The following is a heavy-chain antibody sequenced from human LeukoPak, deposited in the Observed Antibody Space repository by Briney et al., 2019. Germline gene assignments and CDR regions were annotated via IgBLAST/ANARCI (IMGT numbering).Heavy chain of an antibody. Sequence: SVKVSCKASGGTFSSYAISWVRQAPGQGLEWMGGIIPIFGTANYAQKFQGRVTITADESTSTAYMELSSLRSEDTAVYYCATAPDKWDTARHFDYWGQGTLVTVSS. CDR2: IIPIFGTA. J-gene: IGHJ4*02. V-gene: IGHV1-69*13. CDR3: ATAPDKWDTARHFDY. D-gene: IGHD5-18*01. CDR1: GGTFSSYA.